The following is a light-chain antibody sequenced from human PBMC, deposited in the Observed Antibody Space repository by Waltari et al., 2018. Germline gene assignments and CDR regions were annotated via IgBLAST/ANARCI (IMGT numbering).Light chain of an antibody. J-gene: IGLJ1*01. CDR2: EGG. Sequence: SSVLIQPPSVAVAPGQTASITCGGDSLGSYSVHLYRQRPGQAPEVVVSEGGDRPSGIPARFSAFNSGNTATLTISRVEAVDEADYYCQVTHTSGDPSYVFGSGTKVTVL. CDR1: SLGSYS. CDR3: QVTHTSGDPSYV. V-gene: IGLV3-21*02.